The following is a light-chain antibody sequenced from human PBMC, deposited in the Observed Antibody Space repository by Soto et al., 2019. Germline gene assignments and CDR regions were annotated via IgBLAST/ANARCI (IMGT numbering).Light chain of an antibody. CDR1: QSVSNNY. CDR3: QQYATSPAVT. Sequence: EIVLTQSAGSLSLSPGERATLSCRASQSVSNNYLTWYQQKPGQAPRLLIYGASSRATGIPDRFNGSGSGTDFTLTISRLEPEDFAVYYCQQYATSPAVTFGGGTKVEIK. V-gene: IGKV3-20*01. J-gene: IGKJ4*01. CDR2: GAS.